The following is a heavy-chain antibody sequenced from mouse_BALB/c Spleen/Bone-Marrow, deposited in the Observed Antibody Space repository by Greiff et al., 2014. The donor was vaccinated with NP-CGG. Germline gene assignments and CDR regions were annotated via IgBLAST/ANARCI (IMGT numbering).Heavy chain of an antibody. CDR1: GYSITSDYA. Sequence: EVQLVESGPGLVKPSQSLSLTCTVTGYSITSDYAWNWIRQFPGNKLEWMAYISYSGSTAYNPSLISRISITRDTSKNQFFLQLNSVTTEDTATYYRARGYRYDEDYFDFWGQGTTLTVSS. J-gene: IGHJ2*01. D-gene: IGHD2-14*01. CDR3: ARGYRYDEDYFDF. V-gene: IGHV3-2*02. CDR2: ISYSGST.